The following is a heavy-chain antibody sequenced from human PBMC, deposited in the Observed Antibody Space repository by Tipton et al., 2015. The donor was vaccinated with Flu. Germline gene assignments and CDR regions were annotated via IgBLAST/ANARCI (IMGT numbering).Heavy chain of an antibody. D-gene: IGHD1-26*01. CDR1: GGSISSSSYY. CDR3: ARALYSGSYYYD. Sequence: TLSLTCTVFGGSISSSSYYWGWIRQPPGKGLEWIGSIYYSGSTYSNPSLKSRVTISVDTSKNQFSLKLSSVTAADTAVYYCARALYSGSYYYDWGQGTLVTVSS. V-gene: IGHV4-39*07. J-gene: IGHJ4*02. CDR2: IYYSGST.